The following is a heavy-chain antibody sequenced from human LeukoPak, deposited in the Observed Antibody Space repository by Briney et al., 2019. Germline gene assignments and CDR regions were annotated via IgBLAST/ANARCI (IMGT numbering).Heavy chain of an antibody. Sequence: SETLSLTCAVYGGSFSGYYWSWIRQPPGKGLERIGEINHSGSTNYNPSLKSRVTISVDTSKNQFSLKLSSVTAADTAVYYCARAKSKRGSYGDRFDYWGQGTLVTVSS. V-gene: IGHV4-34*01. CDR2: INHSGST. CDR1: GGSFSGYY. D-gene: IGHD4-17*01. J-gene: IGHJ4*02. CDR3: ARAKSKRGSYGDRFDY.